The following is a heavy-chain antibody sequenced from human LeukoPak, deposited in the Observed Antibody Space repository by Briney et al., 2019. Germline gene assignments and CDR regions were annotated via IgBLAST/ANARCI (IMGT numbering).Heavy chain of an antibody. V-gene: IGHV1-2*02. CDR1: GYTFTGYY. CDR2: INPNSGGT. CDR3: ARGAGGGTTV. Sequence: ASVKVSCKASGYTFTGYYVHWARQAPGQGLEWMGWINPNSGGTNYAQKFQGRVTMTRDTSISTAYMELSRLRSDDTAVYYCARGAGGGTTVWGQGTLVTVSS. D-gene: IGHD1-7*01. J-gene: IGHJ4*02.